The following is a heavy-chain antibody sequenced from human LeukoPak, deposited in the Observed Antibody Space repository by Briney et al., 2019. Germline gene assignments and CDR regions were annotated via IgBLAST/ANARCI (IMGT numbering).Heavy chain of an antibody. D-gene: IGHD3-10*01. CDR2: ISSSGSTI. V-gene: IGHV3-21*04. Sequence: GGSLGLSCAASGFTFSSYSMNWVRQAPGKGLEWVSSISSSGSTIYYADSVKGRFTISRDNAKNSLYLQMSSLRAEDTAVYYCARDPYYYGSGSYEFDYWGQGTLVTVSS. CDR1: GFTFSSYS. CDR3: ARDPYYYGSGSYEFDY. J-gene: IGHJ4*02.